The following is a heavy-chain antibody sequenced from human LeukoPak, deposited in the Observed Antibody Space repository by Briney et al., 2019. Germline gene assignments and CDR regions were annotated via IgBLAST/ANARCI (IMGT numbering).Heavy chain of an antibody. V-gene: IGHV4-59*01. Sequence: PSETPSLTCTVSGGSISSYYWSWIRQPPGKGLEWIGYIYYSGSTNYNPSLKSRVTISVDTSKNQFSLKLSSVTAADTAVYYCARGPSYYYDSSGYSGLDYWGQGTLVTVSS. J-gene: IGHJ4*02. CDR1: GGSISSYY. D-gene: IGHD3-22*01. CDR2: IYYSGST. CDR3: ARGPSYYYDSSGYSGLDY.